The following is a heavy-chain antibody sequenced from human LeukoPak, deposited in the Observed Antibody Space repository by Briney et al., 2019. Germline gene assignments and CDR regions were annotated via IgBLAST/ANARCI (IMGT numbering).Heavy chain of an antibody. CDR3: ARGHYDVLAASYKWTPDY. Sequence: GGSLRLSCAASGFTFNTFNMNWVRQAPGKGLEWVSSITSGDDYIYYADSVKDRFTPSRDNAKTSLSLQLNSLRVEDTAVYCCARGHYDVLAASYKWTPDYWGQGTLVTVSA. D-gene: IGHD3-9*01. CDR1: GFTFNTFN. V-gene: IGHV3-21*01. CDR2: ITSGDDYI. J-gene: IGHJ4*02.